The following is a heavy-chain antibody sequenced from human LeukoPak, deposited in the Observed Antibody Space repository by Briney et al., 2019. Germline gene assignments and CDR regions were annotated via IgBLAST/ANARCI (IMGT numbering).Heavy chain of an antibody. CDR1: GYTFTSFY. Sequence: ASVKVSCKASGYTFTSFYMHWVRQAPGQGLEWMGIINPSSGSTSYAQKFQGRVTMTRDTSTSTVYMELSSLRSEDTAVYYCARAYDFWSGYYPGDYWGQGTLVTVSS. V-gene: IGHV1-46*01. J-gene: IGHJ4*02. CDR2: INPSSGST. D-gene: IGHD3-3*01. CDR3: ARAYDFWSGYYPGDY.